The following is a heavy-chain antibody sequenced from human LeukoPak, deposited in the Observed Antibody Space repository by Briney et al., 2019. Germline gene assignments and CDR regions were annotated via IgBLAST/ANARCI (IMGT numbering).Heavy chain of an antibody. D-gene: IGHD1-26*01. CDR3: ARVYRWELLIYYYYYGMDV. CDR2: ISAYNGNT. Sequence: ASVKVSCKASGYTFTSYGISWVRQAPGQGLEWMGWISAYNGNTNYAQKLQGRVTMTTDTSTSTAYMELRSLRSDDTAVYYCARVYRWELLIYYYYYGMDVWGQGTTVTLSS. CDR1: GYTFTSYG. J-gene: IGHJ6*02. V-gene: IGHV1-18*01.